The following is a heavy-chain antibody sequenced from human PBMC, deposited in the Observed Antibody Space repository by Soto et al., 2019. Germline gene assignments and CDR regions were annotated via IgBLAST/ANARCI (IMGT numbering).Heavy chain of an antibody. CDR3: ARSLRFGGSDY. J-gene: IGHJ4*02. Sequence: QVQLVQSGAEVKKPGSSVKVSCKASGGTFSSYTISWVRQAPGQGLEWMGRIIPILGIANYAQKFQGRVTITADKPTRTAYMELSSLRSEDTAVYYCARSLRFGGSDYWGQGTLVTVSS. D-gene: IGHD3-10*01. V-gene: IGHV1-69*02. CDR2: IIPILGIA. CDR1: GGTFSSYT.